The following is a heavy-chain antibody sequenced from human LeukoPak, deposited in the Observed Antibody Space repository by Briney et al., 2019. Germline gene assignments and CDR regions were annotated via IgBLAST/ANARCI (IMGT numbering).Heavy chain of an antibody. D-gene: IGHD3-10*01. J-gene: IGHJ5*02. CDR3: ARRSSGLRYGSGGYYEPLGWFDP. Sequence: GGSLRLSRAASGFTFSSYSMNWVRQAPGKGLEWVSYISSSSSTIYYADSVKGRFTISRDNAKNSLYLQMNSLRAEDTAVYYCARRSSGLRYGSGGYYEPLGWFDPWGQGTLVTVSS. CDR2: ISSSSSTI. V-gene: IGHV3-48*01. CDR1: GFTFSSYS.